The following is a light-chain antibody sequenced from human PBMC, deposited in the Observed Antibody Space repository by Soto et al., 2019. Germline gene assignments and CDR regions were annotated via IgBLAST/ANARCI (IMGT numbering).Light chain of an antibody. V-gene: IGKV3-20*01. J-gene: IGKJ3*01. CDR1: QSVRNNY. CDR2: GAS. CDR3: QKYGTSANLFT. Sequence: EIVLTQSPGTLSLSPGESVTLSCRASQSVRNNYLAWYQQKPGQAPRLLIFGASSRATGIPDRFSGSGSGTDCTLPINRLEPEDFAVYYCQKYGTSANLFTFGPGTKVD.